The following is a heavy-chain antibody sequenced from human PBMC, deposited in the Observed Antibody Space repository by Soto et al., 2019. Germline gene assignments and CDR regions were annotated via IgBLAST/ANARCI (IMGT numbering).Heavy chain of an antibody. J-gene: IGHJ4*02. CDR3: VSQRTTVPTQAYFDY. D-gene: IGHD4-17*01. CDR2: VYYRGRS. CDR1: AGSVTNSSYY. V-gene: IGHV4-39*01. Sequence: PSETLSLTCTLSAGSVTNSSYYWGWIRQSPGKGLEWIGSVYYRGRSYSKSSVKSRVTISVDTSKNRFSLSLNSVTASDTAVYFCVSQRTTVPTQAYFDYWGPGALVTV.